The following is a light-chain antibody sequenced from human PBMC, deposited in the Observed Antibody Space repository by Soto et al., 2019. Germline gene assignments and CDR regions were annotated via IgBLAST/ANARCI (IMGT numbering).Light chain of an antibody. CDR3: QHYRTS. Sequence: EIVLTQSPGTLSLSPGERVTLSCRASQSVSSSYLGWYQQKPGQAPSLLIYGASSRATGMPDRFSGSGSGTDFTLTITRLEPEDFAVYYCQHYRTSFGGGTKVEIK. CDR2: GAS. CDR1: QSVSSSY. V-gene: IGKV3-20*01. J-gene: IGKJ4*01.